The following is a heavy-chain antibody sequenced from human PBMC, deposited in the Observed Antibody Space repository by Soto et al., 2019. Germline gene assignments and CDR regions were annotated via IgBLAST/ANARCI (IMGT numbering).Heavy chain of an antibody. Sequence: GASVKVSCKASGYTFTSYGISWVRQAPGQGLEWMGWISAYNGNTNYAQKLQGRVTMTTDTSTSTAYMELRSLRSDDTAVYYCAREGLWFGESDYYYYGMDVWGQGTTVTVSS. CDR2: ISAYNGNT. D-gene: IGHD3-10*01. CDR3: AREGLWFGESDYYYYGMDV. J-gene: IGHJ6*02. CDR1: GYTFTSYG. V-gene: IGHV1-18*01.